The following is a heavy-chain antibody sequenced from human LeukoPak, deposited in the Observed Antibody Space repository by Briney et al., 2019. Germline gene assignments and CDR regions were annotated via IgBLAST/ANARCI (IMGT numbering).Heavy chain of an antibody. J-gene: IGHJ4*02. V-gene: IGHV5-51*01. D-gene: IGHD3/OR15-3a*01. CDR3: ARQSDFWTSYYGSFDY. Sequence: GESLKISCKGSGYSFTDYWIGWVRQMPGKGLEWMGIIYPDNFDTRYNPSFQGQVTFSADKSINTAYLQWSSLKASDTAIYYCARQSDFWTSYYGSFDYWGQGALVTVSS. CDR2: IYPDNFDT. CDR1: GYSFTDYW.